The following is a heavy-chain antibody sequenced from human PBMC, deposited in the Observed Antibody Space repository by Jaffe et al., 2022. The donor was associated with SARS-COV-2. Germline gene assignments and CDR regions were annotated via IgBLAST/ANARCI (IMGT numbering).Heavy chain of an antibody. D-gene: IGHD5-18*01. CDR1: GFTFSSYG. Sequence: QVQLVESGGGVVQPGRSLRLSCAASGFTFSSYGMHWVRQAPGKGLEWVAVISYDGSNKYYADSVKGRFTISRDNSKNTLYLQMNSLRAEDTAVYYCAKGWGDSYGYYGMDVWGQGTTVTVSS. V-gene: IGHV3-30*18. CDR3: AKGWGDSYGYYGMDV. CDR2: ISYDGSNK. J-gene: IGHJ6*02.